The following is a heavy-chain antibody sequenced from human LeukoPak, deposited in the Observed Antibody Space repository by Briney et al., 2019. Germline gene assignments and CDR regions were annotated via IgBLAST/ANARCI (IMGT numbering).Heavy chain of an antibody. CDR1: GFTFSGYG. CDR2: ISSSGSTI. Sequence: QPGGSLRLSCAASGFTFSGYGMNWVRQAPGKGLEWVSYISSSGSTIYYADSVKGRFTISRDNAKNSLYLQMNSLRAEDTAVYYCAELGITMIGGVWGKGTTVTISS. D-gene: IGHD3-10*02. CDR3: AELGITMIGGV. V-gene: IGHV3-48*03. J-gene: IGHJ6*04.